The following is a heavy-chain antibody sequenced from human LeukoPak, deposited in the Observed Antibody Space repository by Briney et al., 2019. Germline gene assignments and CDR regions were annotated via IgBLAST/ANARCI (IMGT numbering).Heavy chain of an antibody. J-gene: IGHJ4*02. V-gene: IGHV1-46*01. Sequence: GASVKVSCKASGYTFTSYYMHWVRQAPGQGLEWMGIINPSGGSTSYAQKFQGRVTMTRDTSTSTVYMELSRLRSDDTAVYYCARVGDCSSTSCYTSPFDYWGQGTLVTVSS. CDR2: INPSGGST. CDR3: ARVGDCSSTSCYTSPFDY. D-gene: IGHD2-2*01. CDR1: GYTFTSYY.